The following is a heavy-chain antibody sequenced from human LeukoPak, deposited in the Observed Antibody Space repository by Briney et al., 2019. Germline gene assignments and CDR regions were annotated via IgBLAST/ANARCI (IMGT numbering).Heavy chain of an antibody. CDR3: AREGIAAAGSPENAFDI. V-gene: IGHV4-34*01. Sequence: SETLSHTCAVYGGSFSGYYWSWIRQPPGKGLEWIGEINRSGSTNYNPSLKSRVTISVDTSKNQFSLKLSSVTAADTAMYYCAREGIAAAGSPENAFDIWGQGTMVTVSS. D-gene: IGHD6-13*01. CDR2: INRSGST. J-gene: IGHJ3*02. CDR1: GGSFSGYY.